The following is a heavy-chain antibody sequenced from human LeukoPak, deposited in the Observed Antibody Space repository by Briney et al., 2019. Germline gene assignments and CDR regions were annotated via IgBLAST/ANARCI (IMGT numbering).Heavy chain of an antibody. D-gene: IGHD3-3*01. Sequence: GGSLRLSCAASGFPFSSYGMHWVRQAPGKGLEWVAVTWYDGSYKWYADSVRGRFTISRDNFKSTLYLQMDSLRVEDTAVYYCARGKTLGDFWSGYYTYYYYGMDVWGQGTTVTVSS. CDR2: TWYDGSYK. CDR3: ARGKTLGDFWSGYYTYYYYGMDV. CDR1: GFPFSSYG. V-gene: IGHV3-33*01. J-gene: IGHJ6*02.